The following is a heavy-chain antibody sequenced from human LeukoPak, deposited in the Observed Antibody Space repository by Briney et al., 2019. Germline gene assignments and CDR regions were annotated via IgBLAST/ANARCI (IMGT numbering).Heavy chain of an antibody. D-gene: IGHD1-26*01. V-gene: IGHV3-7*01. J-gene: IGHJ4*02. Sequence: GGSLRLSCETSGFIFSNCWMTWVRQAPGKGLEWVANIKTDASEKYYADSVKGRFTISRDNAKMSLYLQMNSLRVEDTAVYYCARDRSGSFDYWGQGTLVTVSS. CDR1: GFIFSNCW. CDR3: ARDRSGSFDY. CDR2: IKTDASEK.